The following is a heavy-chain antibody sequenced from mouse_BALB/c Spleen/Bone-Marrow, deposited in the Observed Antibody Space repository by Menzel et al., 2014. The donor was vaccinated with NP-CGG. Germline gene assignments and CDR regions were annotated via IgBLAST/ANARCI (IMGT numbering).Heavy chain of an antibody. CDR1: GFSLSRYS. Sequence: VKLVESGPGLVAPSQSLSITCTVSGFSLSRYSVHWVRQPPGKGLEWLGMIWGGGSTDYNSALKSRLSISKDNSKNXVFLKMNNLQTDDTARYYYARYPYGNAMDYWGQGTSVTVSS. V-gene: IGHV2-6-4*01. CDR3: ARYPYGNAMDY. D-gene: IGHD2-10*02. J-gene: IGHJ4*01. CDR2: IWGGGST.